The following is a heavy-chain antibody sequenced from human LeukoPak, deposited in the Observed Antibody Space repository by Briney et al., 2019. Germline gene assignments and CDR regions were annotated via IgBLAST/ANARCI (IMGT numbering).Heavy chain of an antibody. D-gene: IGHD2-8*01. V-gene: IGHV1-18*01. CDR1: GGTFRRFA. CDR3: ASSPYCTNGVCYISWFDP. J-gene: IGHJ5*02. Sequence: PAASVKVSCKASGGTFRRFAMSWVRQAPGQGLEWMGWISTYNGNTKYAQKLQGRVTMTTDTSTSTAYMELRSLRSDDTAVYYCASSPYCTNGVCYISWFDPWGQGTLVTVSS. CDR2: ISTYNGNT.